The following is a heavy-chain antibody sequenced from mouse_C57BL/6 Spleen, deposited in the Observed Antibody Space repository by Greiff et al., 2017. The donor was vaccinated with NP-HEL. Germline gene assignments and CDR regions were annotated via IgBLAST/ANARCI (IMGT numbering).Heavy chain of an antibody. Sequence: VQLQQPGAELVKPGASVKLSCKASGYTFTSYWMQWVKQRPGQGLEWIGEIDPSDSYTNYNQKFKGKATLTVDTSSSTAYMQLSSLTSEDSAVYYCATYYGNYSDWFAYWGQGTLVTVSA. D-gene: IGHD2-1*01. J-gene: IGHJ3*01. CDR2: IDPSDSYT. CDR1: GYTFTSYW. CDR3: ATYYGNYSDWFAY. V-gene: IGHV1-50*01.